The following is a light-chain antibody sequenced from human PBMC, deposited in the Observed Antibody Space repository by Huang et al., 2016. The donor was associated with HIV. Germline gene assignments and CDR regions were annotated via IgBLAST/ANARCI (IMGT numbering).Light chain of an antibody. CDR2: CAS. J-gene: IGKJ2*01. CDR3: QQYYSSPRT. V-gene: IGKV4-1*01. Sequence: DIVMTQSPDSLAVSLGERATINCKSNQSVLYNSNNRNYLAWYQQKAGQPPKLLIYCASTRESGVPVRFSGSGSGTDFTLTISSVQAEDVAVYYCQQYYSSPRTFGQGTKLEIK. CDR1: QSVLYNSNNRNY.